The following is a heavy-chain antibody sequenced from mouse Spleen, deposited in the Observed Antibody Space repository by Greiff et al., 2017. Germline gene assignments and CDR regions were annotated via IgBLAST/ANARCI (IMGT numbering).Heavy chain of an antibody. CDR2: IDPSDSYT. Sequence: VQLQQPGAELVKPGASVKLSCKASGYTFTSYWMQWVKQRPGQGLEWIGEIDPSDSYTNYNQKFKGKATLTVDTSSSTAYMQLSSLTSEDSAVYYCAREDYYGSTPFFDYWGQGTTLTVSS. CDR1: GYTFTSYW. CDR3: AREDYYGSTPFFDY. V-gene: IGHV1-50*01. J-gene: IGHJ2*01. D-gene: IGHD1-1*01.